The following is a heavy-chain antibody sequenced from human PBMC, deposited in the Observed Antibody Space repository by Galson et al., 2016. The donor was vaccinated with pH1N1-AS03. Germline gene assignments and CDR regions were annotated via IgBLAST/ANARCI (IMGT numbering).Heavy chain of an antibody. Sequence: SVKVSCKASGYTFISYVMHWVPQAPGQRLEWMGWINAGNGNTTYSQSFQGRVTITRDTSASKAYMELSSLRSEDTAVYYCARGRGSYGMDVWGQGTTVTVSS. CDR2: INAGNGNT. D-gene: IGHD1-26*01. CDR1: GYTFISYV. CDR3: ARGRGSYGMDV. V-gene: IGHV1-3*01. J-gene: IGHJ6*02.